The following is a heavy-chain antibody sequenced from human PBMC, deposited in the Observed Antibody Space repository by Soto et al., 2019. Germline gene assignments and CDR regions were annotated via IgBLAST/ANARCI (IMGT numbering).Heavy chain of an antibody. CDR2: IYSGGST. CDR1: GFTVSSNY. CDR3: ARVEHSSVVVPAAMEWYYFDY. Sequence: PGGSLRLSCAASGFTVSSNYMSWVRQAPGKGLEWVSVIYSGGSTYYADSVKGRFTISRHNSKNTLYLQMNSLRAEDTAVYYCARVEHSSVVVPAAMEWYYFDYWGQGTLVTVSS. D-gene: IGHD2-2*01. J-gene: IGHJ4*02. V-gene: IGHV3-53*04.